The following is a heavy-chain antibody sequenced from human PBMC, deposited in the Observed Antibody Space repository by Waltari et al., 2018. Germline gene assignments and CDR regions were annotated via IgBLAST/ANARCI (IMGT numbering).Heavy chain of an antibody. Sequence: QVQVVESGGGVVQPGRSLRLSCSASEFSFSSYAMHWVRQAPGKGLEWVAVISYNARNIYYGDSVKGRFTISRDNSKKMLYLQMNSLRVEDTAVYYCARDYCDRTYCHGMDVWGQGTTVTVSS. CDR3: ARDYCDRTYCHGMDV. J-gene: IGHJ6*02. D-gene: IGHD3-22*01. CDR1: EFSFSSYA. CDR2: ISYNARNI. V-gene: IGHV3-30*04.